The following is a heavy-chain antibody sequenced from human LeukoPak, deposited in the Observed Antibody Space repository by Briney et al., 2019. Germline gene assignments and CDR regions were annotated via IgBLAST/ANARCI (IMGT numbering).Heavy chain of an antibody. CDR3: ARVCGSATNYRLCGFDV. J-gene: IGHJ3*01. D-gene: IGHD3-10*01. CDR2: IDSVGTS. CDR1: GGSINKYF. Sequence: SETLSLTCIVSGGSINKYFWNWIRQPAGKGLEWIGRIDSVGTSNYNPSLRGRVTMSVDTSKSHFSLGVTSMTAADTAMYYCARVCGSATNYRLCGFDVWGQGTVVTASS. V-gene: IGHV4-4*07.